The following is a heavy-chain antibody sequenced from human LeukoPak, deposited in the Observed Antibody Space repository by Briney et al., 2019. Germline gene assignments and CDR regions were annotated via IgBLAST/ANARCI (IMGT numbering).Heavy chain of an antibody. D-gene: IGHD3-22*01. CDR3: ARKYYYDSSGYANSFIWEPHYFDY. CDR1: GYTFTSYG. CDR2: ISAYNGNT. J-gene: IGHJ4*02. V-gene: IGHV1-18*01. Sequence: ASVNVSCKASGYTFTSYGISWVRQAPGQGLEWMGWISAYNGNTNYAQKLQGRVTMTTDTSTSTAYMELRSLRSDDTAVYYCARKYYYDSSGYANSFIWEPHYFDYWGQGTLVTVSS.